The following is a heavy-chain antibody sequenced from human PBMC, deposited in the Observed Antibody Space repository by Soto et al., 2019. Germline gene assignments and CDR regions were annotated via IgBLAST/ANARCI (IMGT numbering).Heavy chain of an antibody. J-gene: IGHJ4*02. CDR3: ASGHDAYKVRY. CDR2: IHYTGNT. CDR1: GGSISSGGTGSY. Sequence: QVQLQESGPGLVKPSQTLSLTCTVSGGSISSGGTGSYWTWIRQLPGKGLEWIGYIHYTGNTSYSPSLKSRPTISIDTSENQFSLKLPSVTAADTAVYFCASGHDAYKVRYWGQGTLVTVSS. V-gene: IGHV4-31*03. D-gene: IGHD1-1*01.